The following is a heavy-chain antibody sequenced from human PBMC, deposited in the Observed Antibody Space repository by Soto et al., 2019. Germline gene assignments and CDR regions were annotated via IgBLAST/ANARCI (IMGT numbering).Heavy chain of an antibody. V-gene: IGHV3-23*01. Sequence: EVQLLESGGGLVQPGGSLRLSCAASGSTFSCYAMSWVRQAPGKGLEWVSTFAGSGVTTYSADSVKGRVTISRDTSKNTQNLQMNNLRAGDTARDYGAKEVYPKTTNSGEALDNWGQGTMVTVSS. J-gene: IGHJ3*02. CDR2: FAGSGVTT. CDR3: AKEVYPKTTNSGEALDN. CDR1: GSTFSCYA. D-gene: IGHD3-10*01.